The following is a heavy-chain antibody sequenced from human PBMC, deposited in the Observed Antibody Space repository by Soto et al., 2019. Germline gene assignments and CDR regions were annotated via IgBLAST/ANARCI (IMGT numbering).Heavy chain of an antibody. CDR1: GGSISSSSYY. V-gene: IGHV4-39*01. CDR2: IYYSGST. J-gene: IGHJ6*03. D-gene: IGHD3-3*01. Sequence: QLQLQESGPGLVKPSETLSLTCTVSGGSISSSSYYWDWIRQPPGKGLEWIGSIYYSGSTYYNPSLKSRVTISVDTSKNQFSLKLSSVTAADTAVYYCARHPRGDIWSGYYRSQYYYMDVWGKGTTVTVSS. CDR3: ARHPRGDIWSGYYRSQYYYMDV.